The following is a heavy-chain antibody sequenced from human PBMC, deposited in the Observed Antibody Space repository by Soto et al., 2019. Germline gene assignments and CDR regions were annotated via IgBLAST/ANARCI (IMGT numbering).Heavy chain of an antibody. CDR1: GGSISSGGYS. Sequence: QLQLQESGSGLVKPSQTLSLTCAVSGGSISSGGYSWSWIRQPPGKGLECIGYIYHSGSTYYNPSLKSRVTRSVDRSKNQFSLKLSSVTAADTAVYYCARVGMAAAGMGWVDPWGQGTLVIVSS. CDR2: IYHSGST. CDR3: ARVGMAAAGMGWVDP. V-gene: IGHV4-30-2*01. D-gene: IGHD6-13*01. J-gene: IGHJ5*02.